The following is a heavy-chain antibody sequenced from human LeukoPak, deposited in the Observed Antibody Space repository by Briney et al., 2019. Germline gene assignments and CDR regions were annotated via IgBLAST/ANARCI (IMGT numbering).Heavy chain of an antibody. Sequence: SETLSLTCTVSDGSISSYYWSWIRQPAGKGLEWIGRIYPSGSTNYNPSLKSRVTISVDTSKNQFSLKLSSVTAADTAVYYCARGKTYYDISKDAFDIWGQGTMVTVSS. CDR2: IYPSGST. CDR3: ARGKTYYDISKDAFDI. CDR1: DGSISSYY. J-gene: IGHJ3*02. D-gene: IGHD3-22*01. V-gene: IGHV4-4*07.